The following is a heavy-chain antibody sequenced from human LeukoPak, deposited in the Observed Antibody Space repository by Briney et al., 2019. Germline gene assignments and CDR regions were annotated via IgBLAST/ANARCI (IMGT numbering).Heavy chain of an antibody. CDR1: GFTFSRYW. J-gene: IGHJ4*02. D-gene: IGHD3-10*01. Sequence: GGSLRLSCAASGFTFSRYWMHWVRQAPGKGLVWVSRNGDGSSTSYADSVKGRFTISRDNAKNTLYLQMNSLRAEDTAVYYCARAKPKNMVRGLIMRRESRYYFDYWGQGTLVTVSS. CDR3: ARAKPKNMVRGLIMRRESRYYFDY. V-gene: IGHV3-74*01. CDR2: NGDGSST.